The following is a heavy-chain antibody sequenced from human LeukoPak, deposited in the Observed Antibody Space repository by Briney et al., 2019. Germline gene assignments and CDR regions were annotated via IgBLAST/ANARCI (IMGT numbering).Heavy chain of an antibody. J-gene: IGHJ4*02. V-gene: IGHV3-23*01. CDR1: GFTFSSYA. Sequence: GGSLRLSCATSGFTFSSYAMSWVRQAPGKGLEWVSAISGSGGSTYYADSVKGRFTISRDNSKNTLYLQMNSLRAEDTAVYYCAKDPMIVVVITFDYWGQGTLVTVSS. CDR3: AKDPMIVVVITFDY. CDR2: ISGSGGST. D-gene: IGHD3-22*01.